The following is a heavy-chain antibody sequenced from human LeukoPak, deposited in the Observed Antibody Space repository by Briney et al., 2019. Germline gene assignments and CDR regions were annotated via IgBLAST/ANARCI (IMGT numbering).Heavy chain of an antibody. CDR3: ARGTVINNFDS. D-gene: IGHD2-21*01. Sequence: PGGSLRLSCAASGFTFSSYGRSWVRQAPGKGLEWVSYISTSAYDIRYADSVKRRSTISRDNAKNSLFLQMNSLRAEDTAVYYCARGTVINNFDSWGQGTLVTVSS. CDR1: GFTFSSYG. CDR2: ISTSAYDI. V-gene: IGHV3-21*05. J-gene: IGHJ4*02.